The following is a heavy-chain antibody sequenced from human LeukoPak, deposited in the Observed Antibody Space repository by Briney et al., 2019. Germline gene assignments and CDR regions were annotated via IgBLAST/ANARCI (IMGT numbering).Heavy chain of an antibody. J-gene: IGHJ3*02. CDR1: GGTFSSYT. V-gene: IGHV1-69*02. CDR2: IIPILGIA. D-gene: IGHD5-18*01. CDR3: ARSHTAMGSNDAFDI. Sequence: GASVKVSCKASGGTFSSYTIGWVRQAPGQGLEWMGRIIPILGIANYAQKFQGRVTITADKSTSTAYMELSSLRSEDTAVYYCARSHTAMGSNDAFDIWGQGTMVTVSS.